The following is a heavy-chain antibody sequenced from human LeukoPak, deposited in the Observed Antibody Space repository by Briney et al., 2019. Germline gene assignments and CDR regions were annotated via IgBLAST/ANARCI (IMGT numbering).Heavy chain of an antibody. Sequence: GGSLRLSCAASGFSFSTSAMSWVRQAPGRGLEWVSTISSGGSTTFYVDSVTGRFPISRDNSKNTLYLQLNSLRAEDTALYYCAKDGWVTTTTREDYWGQGPLVPVSS. CDR3: AKDGWVTTTTREDY. CDR2: ISSGGSTT. CDR1: GFSFSTSA. V-gene: IGHV3-23*01. J-gene: IGHJ4*02. D-gene: IGHD4-17*01.